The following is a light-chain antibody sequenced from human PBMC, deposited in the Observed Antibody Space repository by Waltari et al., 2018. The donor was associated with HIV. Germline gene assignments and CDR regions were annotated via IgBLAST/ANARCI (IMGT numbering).Light chain of an antibody. CDR3: ATWDDSLSGVL. Sequence: QSVLTQPPSPSGTPAPTVTISCSGSTSNIGSNFVYWYQQLPGTAPTLLIYGDDQRPSGVPDRFSVSKSGTAASLAISGLLSEDEAEYYCATWDDSLSGVLFGGGTKLTVL. J-gene: IGLJ3*02. CDR2: GDD. CDR1: TSNIGSNF. V-gene: IGLV1-47*01.